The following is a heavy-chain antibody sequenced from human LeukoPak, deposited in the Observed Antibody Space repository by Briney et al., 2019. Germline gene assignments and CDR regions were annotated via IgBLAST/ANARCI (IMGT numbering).Heavy chain of an antibody. CDR1: GFTFSDYY. J-gene: IGHJ3*02. Sequence: TGGSLRLSCAASGFTFSDYYMSWIRQAPGKGLEWVSYISSSGSTMYYADSVKGRFTISRDNAKNSLYLQMNSLRAEDTAVYSCARARGSYAFDIWGQGTMVTVSS. CDR2: ISSSGSTM. V-gene: IGHV3-11*04. D-gene: IGHD3-10*01. CDR3: ARARGSYAFDI.